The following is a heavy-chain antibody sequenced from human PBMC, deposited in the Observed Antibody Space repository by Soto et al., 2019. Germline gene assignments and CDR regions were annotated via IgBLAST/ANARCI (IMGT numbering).Heavy chain of an antibody. CDR1: CGSISSGGYC. Sequence: QLQLQESGSGLVKPSQTLSLTCAVSCGSISSGGYCWSLVRQPPGKGLEWIGYMYHSGSTYYNPSLKSRVTISIDRSKNQFSLKLSSVTAADTAVYYCARVPDYWGQGILVTVSS. J-gene: IGHJ4*02. D-gene: IGHD2-2*01. CDR3: ARVPDY. V-gene: IGHV4-30-2*01. CDR2: MYHSGST.